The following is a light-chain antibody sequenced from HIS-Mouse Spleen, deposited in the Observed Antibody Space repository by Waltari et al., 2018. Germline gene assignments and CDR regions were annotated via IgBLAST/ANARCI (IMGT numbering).Light chain of an antibody. CDR2: DAS. J-gene: IGKJ1*01. CDR1: QSVSSY. CDR3: QQRSNWPPWT. V-gene: IGKV3-11*01. Sequence: EIVLTQSPATLSLSPGESATLSCRASQSVSSYLAWYQQKPGQAPRLLIYDASNRATGIPARFSGSGSGTDFTLTISSLEPEDFAVHYCQQRSNWPPWTFGQGTKVEIK.